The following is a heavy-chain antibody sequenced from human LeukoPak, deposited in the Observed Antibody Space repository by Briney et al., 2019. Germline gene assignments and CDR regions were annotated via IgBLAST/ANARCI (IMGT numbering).Heavy chain of an antibody. CDR2: LSDSGGNT. CDR1: GFSFSSYA. CDR3: AFCLTGDYYYYMDV. D-gene: IGHD7-27*01. J-gene: IGHJ6*03. V-gene: IGHV3-23*01. Sequence: QSGGSLRLSCAASGFSFSSYAMSWVRQAPGEGLEWVSGLSDSGGNTIYADSVKGRFTISRDNSKNTLFLQMNSLRAEDTAVYYCAFCLTGDYYYYMDVWGKGTTVTVSS.